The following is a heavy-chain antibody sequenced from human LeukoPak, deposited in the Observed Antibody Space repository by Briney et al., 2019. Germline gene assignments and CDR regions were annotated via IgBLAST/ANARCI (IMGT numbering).Heavy chain of an antibody. CDR2: ISYDGGNK. CDR3: AKVFEVRGARRPKDY. Sequence: GGSLRLSCAASGFTFGDYGMHWVRQAPGKGLEWVALISYDGGNKFYADSVRDRFTISRDNSKNTLFPQMNSLRIEDTAVYYCAKVFEVRGARRPKDYWGQGTLVIVSS. D-gene: IGHD3-10*01. J-gene: IGHJ4*02. V-gene: IGHV3-30*18. CDR1: GFTFGDYG.